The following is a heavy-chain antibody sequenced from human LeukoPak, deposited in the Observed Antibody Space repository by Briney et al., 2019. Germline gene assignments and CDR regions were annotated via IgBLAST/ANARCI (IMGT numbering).Heavy chain of an antibody. CDR1: GYTFTSYY. V-gene: IGHV1-2*02. Sequence: ASVKVSCKASGYTFTSYYMHWVRQAPGQGLEWMGWINPKSGGTNYAQKFQGRVTMTRDTSISTAYMELSRLRSDDTAVYYCASESDYGGNTYWGQGTLVTVSS. CDR2: INPKSGGT. D-gene: IGHD4-23*01. J-gene: IGHJ4*02. CDR3: ASESDYGGNTY.